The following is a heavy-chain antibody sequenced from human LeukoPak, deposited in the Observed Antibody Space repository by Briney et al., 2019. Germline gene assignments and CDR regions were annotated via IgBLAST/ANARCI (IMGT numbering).Heavy chain of an antibody. J-gene: IGHJ4*02. V-gene: IGHV3-7*01. Sequence: GGSLRLSCAASGFTFSSYWMIWVRQAPGKGLEWVANIKQDGSEKYYVDSVKGRFTISRDNAKNSLYLQMNSLRAEDTAVYYCARELTRGYYGSGTLDYWGQGTLVTVSS. CDR3: ARELTRGYYGSGTLDY. CDR2: IKQDGSEK. CDR1: GFTFSSYW. D-gene: IGHD3-10*01.